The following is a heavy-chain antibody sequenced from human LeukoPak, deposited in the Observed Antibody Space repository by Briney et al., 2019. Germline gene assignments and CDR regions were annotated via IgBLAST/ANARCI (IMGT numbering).Heavy chain of an antibody. CDR3: ARGSTSGLKSYYFDY. CDR2: ISSGSTFI. D-gene: IGHD6-13*01. J-gene: IGHJ4*02. Sequence: GGSLRLSCAASGFTFSNYVINWVRQAPGKGLEWVSSISSGSTFIYYADSVKGRFTISRDNANTSPFLQMSSLRDGDTAVYYCARGSTSGLKSYYFDYWGQGTLVTVSS. CDR1: GFTFSNYV. V-gene: IGHV3-21*01.